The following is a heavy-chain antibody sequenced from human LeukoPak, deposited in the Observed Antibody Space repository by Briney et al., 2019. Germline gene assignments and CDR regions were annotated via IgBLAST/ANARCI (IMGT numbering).Heavy chain of an antibody. Sequence: GGSLRLSRAASGFIFSSYGMHGLPQAPGKGRVGVAIIWYGGSNKYSADSVKGRSTVSRDNSKNTLYMQMNSLRAEETAVYYCATCSSTKTWPDAFDIWGQGTLVTVSS. D-gene: IGHD2-2*01. CDR1: GFIFSSYG. V-gene: IGHV3-30*02. CDR3: ATCSSTKTWPDAFDI. J-gene: IGHJ3*02. CDR2: IWYGGSNK.